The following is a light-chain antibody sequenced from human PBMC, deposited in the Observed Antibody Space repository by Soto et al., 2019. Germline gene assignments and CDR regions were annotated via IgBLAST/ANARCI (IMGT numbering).Light chain of an antibody. V-gene: IGKV3-11*01. J-gene: IGKJ2*01. CDR1: QRVHTY. CDR2: DAS. Sequence: ETVLTQSPATLSLSPGERATLSCRASQRVHTYLAWYQQKAGQAPRLLIYDASNRATGIPARFSGSGSGTDFTLTISSLEPEDCAVYYCQQRSNWPPYTFGQGTKLEIK. CDR3: QQRSNWPPYT.